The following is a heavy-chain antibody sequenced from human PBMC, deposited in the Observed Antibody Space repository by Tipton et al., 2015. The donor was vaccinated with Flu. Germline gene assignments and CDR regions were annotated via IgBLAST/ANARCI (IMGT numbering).Heavy chain of an antibody. J-gene: IGHJ4*02. CDR1: GYTFSRNG. V-gene: IGHV1-18*04. CDR3: ARELQLGIELAATTRMFDS. CDR2: INPKTGST. Sequence: QVQLVQSGAEVKKPGASVKVSCKASGYTFSRNGISWVRQAPGQGLEWMGWINPKTGSTNYVQKLQGRVTMTIDTSTSTAYMELRSLRSDDTAMFYCARELQLGIELAATTRMFDSWGQGTLVTVSS. D-gene: IGHD6-19*01.